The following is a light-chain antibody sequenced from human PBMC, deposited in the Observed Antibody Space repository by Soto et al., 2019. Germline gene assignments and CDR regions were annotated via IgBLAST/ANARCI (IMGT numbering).Light chain of an antibody. CDR1: KRLVHSDESAY. Sequence: DDVMTQSPLSLTVTLVPPSSISSISDKRLVHSDESAYFSCFQQRPGRSPRRLIYKVSSRGSGVRARFSGSGSGTDFALKISRVEAEYVGVYYCMPGTHWPITFGQGTRLEIK. J-gene: IGKJ5*01. V-gene: IGKV2-30*02. CDR3: MPGTHWPIT. CDR2: KVS.